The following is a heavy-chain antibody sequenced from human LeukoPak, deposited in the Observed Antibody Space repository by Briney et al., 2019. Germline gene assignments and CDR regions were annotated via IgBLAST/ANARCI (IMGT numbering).Heavy chain of an antibody. V-gene: IGHV1-8*02. CDR1: GYTFTGYY. CDR3: ARLAVAGTNWFDP. CDR2: INPNSGNT. D-gene: IGHD6-19*01. J-gene: IGHJ5*02. Sequence: ASVKVSCKASGYTFTGYYMHWVRQAPGQGLEWMGWINPNSGNTGYAQKFQGRVTMTRNTSISTAYMELSSLRSEDTAVYYCARLAVAGTNWFDPWGQGTLVTVSS.